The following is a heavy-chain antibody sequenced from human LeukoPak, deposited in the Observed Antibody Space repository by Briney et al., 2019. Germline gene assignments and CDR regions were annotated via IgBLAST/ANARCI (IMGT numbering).Heavy chain of an antibody. J-gene: IGHJ4*02. CDR1: GFTFSSYA. CDR2: ITSSGGNT. Sequence: GGSLRLSCAASGFTFSSYAMSWVRQAPGKGPEWISAITSSGGNTYNADSVKGRFTISRDNSKNTLYLQMNSLRAEDTAVCYCASHDSSGYYLYRYFTYWGQGHLVTVSS. V-gene: IGHV3-23*01. D-gene: IGHD3-22*01. CDR3: ASHDSSGYYLYRYFTY.